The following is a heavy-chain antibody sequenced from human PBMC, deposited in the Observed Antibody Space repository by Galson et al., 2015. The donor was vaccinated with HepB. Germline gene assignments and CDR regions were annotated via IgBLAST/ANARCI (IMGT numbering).Heavy chain of an antibody. J-gene: IGHJ6*02. V-gene: IGHV3-21*01. CDR1: GFTFSSYS. CDR2: ISSSSSYI. D-gene: IGHD3-22*01. Sequence: SLRLSCAASGFTFSSYSMNWVRQAPGKGLEWVSSISSSSSYIYYADSVKGRFTISRDNAKNSLYLQMNRLRAEDTAVYYCAREEDGRVSWLLPGYGMDVWGQGTTVTVSS. CDR3: AREEDGRVSWLLPGYGMDV.